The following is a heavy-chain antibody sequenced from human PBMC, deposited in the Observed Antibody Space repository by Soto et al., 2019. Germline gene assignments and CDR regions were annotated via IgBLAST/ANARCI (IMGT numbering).Heavy chain of an antibody. CDR2: INPNSWGT. Sequence: ASVNVSCKASVYTFTGYYMHWVGQAPGQGGEWMGWINPNSWGTNYAQKFRGWGTMTMDTSISTAYMELSRLRSGDTAVYYLATDNPNYYYYGMDVWGQGTTVTVSS. J-gene: IGHJ6*02. CDR1: VYTFTGYY. V-gene: IGHV1-2*04. CDR3: ATDNPNYYYYGMDV.